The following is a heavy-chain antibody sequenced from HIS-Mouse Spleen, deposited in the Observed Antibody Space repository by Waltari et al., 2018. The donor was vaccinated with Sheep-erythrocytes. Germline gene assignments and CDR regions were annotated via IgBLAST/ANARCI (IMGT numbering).Heavy chain of an antibody. J-gene: IGHJ4*02. V-gene: IGHV4-34*01. CDR3: ARAHYGDFDY. CDR1: GGSFSGYY. D-gene: IGHD4-17*01. CDR2: INHSGST. Sequence: QVQLQQWGAGLLKPSETLSLTCAVYGGSFSGYYWSWIRQPPGKGLEWIGEINHSGSTNYNPSLKSRVTISVDTSKNQFSLKLSSVTAADTAVYYCARAHYGDFDYWGQGTLVTVSP.